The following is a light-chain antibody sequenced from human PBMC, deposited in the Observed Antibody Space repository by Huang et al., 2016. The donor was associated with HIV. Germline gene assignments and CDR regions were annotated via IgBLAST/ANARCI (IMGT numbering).Light chain of an antibody. CDR3: QQYDTWPPLT. CDR2: GAS. J-gene: IGKJ4*01. Sequence: ILLPPLPATLSVSRDQRVTLCCRASHSVGGKLAWYQQRPGQAPRLLIYGASTRVPTSPDRCSGSGSGTEFTLTISSRQSAEFAVCYCQQYDTWPPLTFGGGTKV. V-gene: IGKV3-15*01. CDR1: HSVGGK.